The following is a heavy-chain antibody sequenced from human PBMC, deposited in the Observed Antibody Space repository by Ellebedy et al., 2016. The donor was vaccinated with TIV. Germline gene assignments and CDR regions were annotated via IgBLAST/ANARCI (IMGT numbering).Heavy chain of an antibody. V-gene: IGHV1-46*01. D-gene: IGHD6-13*01. J-gene: IGHJ4*02. Sequence: AASVKVSCKASGYTFTSYHMQWVRQAPGQGLEWMGIINPSGGSTDYAQKFQGRVTMTRETSTSTVYMELSRLRSEDTAVYYCARDQAEGRSSDYWGQGTLVTVSS. CDR1: GYTFTSYH. CDR2: INPSGGST. CDR3: ARDQAEGRSSDY.